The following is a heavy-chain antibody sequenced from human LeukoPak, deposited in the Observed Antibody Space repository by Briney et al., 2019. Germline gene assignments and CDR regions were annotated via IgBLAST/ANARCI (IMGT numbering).Heavy chain of an antibody. Sequence: GGSLRLSCAASGFTFTIYWMTWVRQAPGRGLEWVANIKQDGSEKYYVDSVKGRFTISRDNAKNSLYLQMKGLRADDTAVYYCARPGRYYDRAPDYWGQGTLVTVSS. J-gene: IGHJ4*02. D-gene: IGHD3-22*01. V-gene: IGHV3-7*01. CDR3: ARPGRYYDRAPDY. CDR1: GFTFTIYW. CDR2: IKQDGSEK.